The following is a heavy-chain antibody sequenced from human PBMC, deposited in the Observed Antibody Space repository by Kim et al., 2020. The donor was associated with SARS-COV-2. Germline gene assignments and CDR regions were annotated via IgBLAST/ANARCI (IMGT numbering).Heavy chain of an antibody. D-gene: IGHD4-17*01. CDR1: GGSISSSSYY. CDR3: ARRVWGDYFYRDLVYDY. V-gene: IGHV4-39*01. CDR2: IYYSGST. Sequence: SETLSLTCTVSGGSISSSSYYWGWIRQPPGKGLEWIGSIYYSGSTYYNPSLKSRVTISVDTSKNQFSLKLSSVTAADTAVYYCARRVWGDYFYRDLVYDYWGQGTLVTVSS. J-gene: IGHJ4*02.